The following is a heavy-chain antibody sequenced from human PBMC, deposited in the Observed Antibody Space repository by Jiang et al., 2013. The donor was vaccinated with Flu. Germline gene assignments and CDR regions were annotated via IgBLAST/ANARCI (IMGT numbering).Heavy chain of an antibody. CDR2: INPNSGGT. D-gene: IGHD3-9*01. CDR3: ARARSGIRYSRGAFDI. Sequence: VSCKASGYTFTGYYMHWVRQAPGQGLEWMGWINPNSGGTNYAQKFQGRVTMTRDTSISTAYMELSRLRSDDTAVYYCARARSGIRYSRGAFDIWGQGTMVTVSS. CDR1: GYTFTGYY. J-gene: IGHJ3*02. V-gene: IGHV1-2*02.